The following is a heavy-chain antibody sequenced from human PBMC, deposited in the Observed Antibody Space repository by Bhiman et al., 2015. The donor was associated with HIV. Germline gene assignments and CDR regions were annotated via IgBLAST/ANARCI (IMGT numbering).Heavy chain of an antibody. CDR3: ARGDAATH. V-gene: IGHV3-53*02. D-gene: IGHD2-15*01. CDR2: IYGGGTT. Sequence: EVQLVETGGGLIQPGGSLKLSCAASGFTVTGSYMSWVRQAPGKGLEWVSVIYGGGTTYYADSVKGRFTISRDTSKNILYLQMNSLRADDTAMYYCARGDAATHWGQGTLVTVSS. CDR1: GFTVTGSY. J-gene: IGHJ4*02.